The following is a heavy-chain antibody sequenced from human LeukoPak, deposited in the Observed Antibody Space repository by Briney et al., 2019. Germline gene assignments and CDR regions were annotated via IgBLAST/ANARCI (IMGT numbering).Heavy chain of an antibody. V-gene: IGHV3-48*03. D-gene: IGHD3-10*01. Sequence: GGSLRLSCAASGFTFGTYEMNWVRQAPGKGLEWVSYISISGSTIYYADSVKGRFTISRDNAKNSLYLQMNSLRAEDTAVYYCARGGFYYTSGSPPHWFDPWGQGTLVTVSS. J-gene: IGHJ5*02. CDR1: GFTFGTYE. CDR2: ISISGSTI. CDR3: ARGGFYYTSGSPPHWFDP.